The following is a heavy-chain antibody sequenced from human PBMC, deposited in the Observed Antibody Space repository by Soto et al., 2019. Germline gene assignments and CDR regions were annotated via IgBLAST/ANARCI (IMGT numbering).Heavy chain of an antibody. CDR3: ARGPTYGSGSSLFFSGAFDI. V-gene: IGHV4-34*01. D-gene: IGHD3-10*01. J-gene: IGHJ3*02. CDR2: IKHSGST. CDR1: GGSFSGYY. Sequence: QVQLQQWGAGLLKPSETLSLTCAVYGGSFSGYYWSWIRQPPGKGLEWIGEIKHSGSTNYNPSLKSRVTISVDTSKNQFSLKLSSVTAADTAVYYCARGPTYGSGSSLFFSGAFDIWGQGTMVTVSS.